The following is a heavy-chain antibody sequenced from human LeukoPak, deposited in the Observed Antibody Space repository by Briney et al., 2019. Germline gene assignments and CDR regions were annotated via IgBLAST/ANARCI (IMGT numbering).Heavy chain of an antibody. CDR1: GGSISSGGYY. D-gene: IGHD3-16*02. V-gene: IGHV4-31*03. CDR3: ARGDGIMITFGGVIATHFDY. Sequence: PSQTLSLTRTVSGGSISSGGYYWSWIRQHPGKGLEWIGYNYYSGSTYYNPSLKSRVTISVDTSKNQFALKLSSVTAADTAVYYCARGDGIMITFGGVIATHFDYWGQGTLVTVSS. J-gene: IGHJ4*02. CDR2: NYYSGST.